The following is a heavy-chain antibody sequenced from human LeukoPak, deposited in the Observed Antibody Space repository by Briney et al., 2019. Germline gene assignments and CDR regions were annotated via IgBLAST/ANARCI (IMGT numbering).Heavy chain of an antibody. V-gene: IGHV3-74*01. CDR1: GFTLSSYW. D-gene: IGHD3-22*01. Sequence: GGSLRPSCAASGFTLSSYWMHWVRQAPGKGLVWVSRIKSDGRTNYADSVKGRFTISRDNAKNTVSLQMNSLRAEDTGVYYCARAPSEIGGYYPEYFRHWGQGTLVIVSS. CDR3: ARAPSEIGGYYPEYFRH. CDR2: IKSDGRT. J-gene: IGHJ1*01.